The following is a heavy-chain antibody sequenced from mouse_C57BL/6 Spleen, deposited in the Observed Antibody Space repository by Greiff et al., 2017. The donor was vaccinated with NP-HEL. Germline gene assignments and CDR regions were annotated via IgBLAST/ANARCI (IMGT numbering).Heavy chain of an antibody. CDR1: GYTFTSYG. J-gene: IGHJ4*01. CDR3: ARRGNYPHAMDY. D-gene: IGHD2-1*01. CDR2: IYPRSGNT. Sequence: VKLQESGAELARPGASVKLSCKASGYTFTSYGISWVKQRTGQGLEWIGEIYPRSGNTYYNEKFKGKATLTADKSSSTAYMELRSLTSEDSAVYFCARRGNYPHAMDYWGQGTSVTVSS. V-gene: IGHV1-81*01.